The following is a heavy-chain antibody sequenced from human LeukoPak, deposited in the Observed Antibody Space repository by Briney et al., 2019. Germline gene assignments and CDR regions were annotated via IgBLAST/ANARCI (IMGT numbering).Heavy chain of an antibody. Sequence: SVKVSCKASGYTFTGYYMHWVRQAPGQGLEWMGRINPNSGGTNYAQKFQGGVTMTRDTSISTAYMDLSRLRSDDTAVYYCARDPGQLWSHELSFDCWGQGTLVTVSS. CDR2: INPNSGGT. J-gene: IGHJ4*02. CDR3: ARDPGQLWSHELSFDC. V-gene: IGHV1-2*06. CDR1: GYTFTGYY. D-gene: IGHD5-18*01.